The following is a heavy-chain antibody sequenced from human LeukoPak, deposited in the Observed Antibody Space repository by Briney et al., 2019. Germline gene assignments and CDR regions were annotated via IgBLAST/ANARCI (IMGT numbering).Heavy chain of an antibody. CDR3: ARVSDDSSSWRGAINYYYYYYMDV. CDR1: GGTFSSYT. CDR2: IIPILGIA. J-gene: IGHJ6*03. Sequence: SVKVSCKASGGTFSSYTISWVRQAPGQGLEWMGRIIPILGIANYAQKFQGRVTITADKSTSTAYMELRSLRSDDTAVYYCARVSDDSSSWRGAINYYYYYYMDVWGKGTTVTVSS. D-gene: IGHD6-13*01. V-gene: IGHV1-69*02.